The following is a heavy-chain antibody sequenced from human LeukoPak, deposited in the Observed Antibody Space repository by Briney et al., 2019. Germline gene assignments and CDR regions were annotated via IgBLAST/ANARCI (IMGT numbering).Heavy chain of an antibody. Sequence: GGSLRLSCAASGFTFSSCAMSWVRQAPGKGLEWVSVIYSGGSTYYADSVKGRFTISRDNSKNTLYLQMNSLRAEDTAVYYCASSSGWYRNDAFDIWGQGTMVTVSS. CDR3: ASSSGWYRNDAFDI. CDR2: IYSGGST. D-gene: IGHD6-19*01. V-gene: IGHV3-53*01. CDR1: GFTFSSCA. J-gene: IGHJ3*02.